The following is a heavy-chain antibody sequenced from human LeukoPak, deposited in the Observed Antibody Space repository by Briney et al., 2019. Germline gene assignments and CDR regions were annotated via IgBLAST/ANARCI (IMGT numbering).Heavy chain of an antibody. D-gene: IGHD4-17*01. CDR2: ISSSSSYI. J-gene: IGHJ4*02. Sequence: GGSLSLSCAASGFTFSSYSMNWVRQAPGKGLEWVSSISSSSSYIYYADSVKGRFTISRDNAKNSLYLQMNSLRAEDTAVYYCARGYGDYDEYYFDYWGQGTLVTVSS. V-gene: IGHV3-21*01. CDR3: ARGYGDYDEYYFDY. CDR1: GFTFSSYS.